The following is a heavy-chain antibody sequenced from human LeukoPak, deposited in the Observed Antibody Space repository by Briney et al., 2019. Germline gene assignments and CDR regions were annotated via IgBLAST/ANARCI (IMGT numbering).Heavy chain of an antibody. Sequence: GGSLRLSCAASGFTFSDYYMSWIRQAPGKGLEWVSYISNSGSSVNYADSVKDRFTISRDNAKNSMYLQMNNLRAEDTAVYYCARDYSLMSVWGRGTRVTVS. CDR2: ISNSGSSV. CDR1: GFTFSDYY. V-gene: IGHV3-11*01. D-gene: IGHD2-21*01. CDR3: ARDYSLMSV. J-gene: IGHJ4*02.